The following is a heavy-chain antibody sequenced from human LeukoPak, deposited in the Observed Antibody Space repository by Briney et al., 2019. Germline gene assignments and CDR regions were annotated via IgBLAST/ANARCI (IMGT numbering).Heavy chain of an antibody. CDR1: GFSFSNYL. V-gene: IGHV3-7*01. J-gene: IGHJ4*02. Sequence: PGGSLRLSCAASGFSFSNYLMSWVRQAPGKGPEWVANIKQDGREKYSVDSVEGRFTISRDNAKHSLYLQMSSLRAEDTAVYYCARHSGTYYDFWGQGTLVTVSS. CDR3: ARHSGTYYDF. D-gene: IGHD1-26*01. CDR2: IKQDGREK.